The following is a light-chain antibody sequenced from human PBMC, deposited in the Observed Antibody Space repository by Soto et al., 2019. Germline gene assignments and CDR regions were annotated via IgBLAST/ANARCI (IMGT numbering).Light chain of an antibody. CDR1: QGISSY. CDR3: QQLNSYPRVT. V-gene: IGKV1-9*01. CDR2: AAS. J-gene: IGKJ3*01. Sequence: DIQLTQSPSFLSASVGDRVTITCRASQGISSYLAWYQQKPGKAPKLLIYAASTLQSGVPSRFSGSGSGTEFTLTISSLQREDFATYYCQQLNSYPRVTFGPGTKVDIK.